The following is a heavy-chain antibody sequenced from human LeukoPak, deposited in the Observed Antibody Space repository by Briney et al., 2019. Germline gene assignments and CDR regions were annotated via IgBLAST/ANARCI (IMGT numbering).Heavy chain of an antibody. D-gene: IGHD3-22*01. V-gene: IGHV1-2*02. CDR1: GGTFSSYA. CDR2: INPNSGGT. Sequence: ASVKVSCKASGGTFSSYAISWVRQAPGQGLEWMGWINPNSGGTNYAQKFQGRVTMTRDTSISTAYMELSRLRSDDTAVYYCARDGRYYYDSSGPRPPDYWGQGTLVTVSS. J-gene: IGHJ4*02. CDR3: ARDGRYYYDSSGPRPPDY.